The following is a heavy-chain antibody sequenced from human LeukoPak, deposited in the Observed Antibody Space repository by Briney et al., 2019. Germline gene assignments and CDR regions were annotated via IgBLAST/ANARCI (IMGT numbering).Heavy chain of an antibody. CDR1: GGTFSSYA. Sequence: ASVKVSCKASGGTFSSYAISWVRQAPGQGLEWMGGIIPIFGTANYAQRFQGRVTITADESTSTAYMELSSLRSEDTAVYYCARGLDGDYRNYWGQGTLVTVSS. V-gene: IGHV1-69*13. D-gene: IGHD4-17*01. CDR2: IIPIFGTA. J-gene: IGHJ4*02. CDR3: ARGLDGDYRNY.